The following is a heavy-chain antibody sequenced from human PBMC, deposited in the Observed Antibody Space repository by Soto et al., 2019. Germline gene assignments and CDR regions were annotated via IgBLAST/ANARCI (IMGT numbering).Heavy chain of an antibody. Sequence: ASVKVSCKASGYTFTSYGISWVRQAPGQGLEWMGWISAYNGKTNYAQKLQGRVTMTTDTSTSTAYMELRSLRSDDTAVYYCAREAYYYDSSGYFPFYYWGQGTLVPVSS. V-gene: IGHV1-18*01. CDR2: ISAYNGKT. D-gene: IGHD3-22*01. CDR3: AREAYYYDSSGYFPFYY. CDR1: GYTFTSYG. J-gene: IGHJ4*02.